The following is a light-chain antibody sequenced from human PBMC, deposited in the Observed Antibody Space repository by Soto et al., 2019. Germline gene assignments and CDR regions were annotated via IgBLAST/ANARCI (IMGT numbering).Light chain of an antibody. CDR3: QQGYSTLPYT. Sequence: DIQMTQSPSSLSASVGDRVTITCRSSQIIRTYLNWYQQKPGKAPKLLIYSASTLQSGVPSRFSGSGSGANFSLTISSLRPEDFATYYCQQGYSTLPYTFGQGTKVEI. J-gene: IGKJ2*01. CDR2: SAS. V-gene: IGKV1-39*01. CDR1: QIIRTY.